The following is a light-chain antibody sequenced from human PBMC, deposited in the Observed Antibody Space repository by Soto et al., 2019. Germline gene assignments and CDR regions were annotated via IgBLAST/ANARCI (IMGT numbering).Light chain of an antibody. V-gene: IGKV3-15*01. CDR3: QQYIRWPLT. CDR1: QSVSSN. J-gene: IGKJ4*01. Sequence: EIVMTQSPATLSVSPGERATLSCRASQSVSSNLAWYQQKPGQAPRVLISGASTRATGIPARFSGSGSGTEFTLTISSLQSEDFAVYYCQQYIRWPLTFGGGTKVDIK. CDR2: GAS.